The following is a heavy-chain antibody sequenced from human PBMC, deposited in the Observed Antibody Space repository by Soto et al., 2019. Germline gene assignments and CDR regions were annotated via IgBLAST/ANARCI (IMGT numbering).Heavy chain of an antibody. J-gene: IGHJ5*02. D-gene: IGHD6-13*01. CDR3: ARDPRRAAAQQGWFAP. CDR1: GFTFSSYS. Sequence: PGGSLRLSCAASGFTFSSYSMNWVRQAPGKGLEWVSSISSSSSYIYYADSVKGRFTISRDNAKNSLYLQMNSLRAEDTAVYYCARDPRRAAAQQGWFAPWGQGTLVTVSS. CDR2: ISSSSSYI. V-gene: IGHV3-21*01.